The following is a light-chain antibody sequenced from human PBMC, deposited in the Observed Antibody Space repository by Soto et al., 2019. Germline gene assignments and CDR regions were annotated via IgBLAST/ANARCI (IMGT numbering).Light chain of an antibody. J-gene: IGKJ1*01. CDR1: QSISSY. CDR2: AAS. Sequence: DIQMTQSPSSLSAAVGDRVTITWRASQSISSYLNWYQQKPGKAPKLLIYAASSLQSGVPSRFSGSGSGTDFTLTISSLQPEDFATCYCQQSYSTPWTFGQGTKVDIK. V-gene: IGKV1-39*01. CDR3: QQSYSTPWT.